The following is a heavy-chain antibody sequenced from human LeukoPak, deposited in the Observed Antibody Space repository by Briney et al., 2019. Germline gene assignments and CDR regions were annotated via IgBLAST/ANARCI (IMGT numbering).Heavy chain of an antibody. CDR3: ARGGGSGYDFFCTPPYWFDH. CDR1: GGSFSGYY. D-gene: IGHD5-12*01. CDR2: INHSGST. V-gene: IGHV4-34*01. J-gene: IGHJ5*02. Sequence: SETLSLTCAVYGGSFSGYYWSWIRQPPGKGLEWIGEINHSGSTNYNPSLKSRVTISVDTSKNQCSLKLSSVTAAATAVYYCARGGGSGYDFFCTPPYWFDHWGQGTLVTVSS.